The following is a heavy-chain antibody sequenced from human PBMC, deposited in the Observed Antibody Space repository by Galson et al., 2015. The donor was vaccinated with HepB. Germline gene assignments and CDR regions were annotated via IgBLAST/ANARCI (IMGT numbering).Heavy chain of an antibody. V-gene: IGHV6-1*01. J-gene: IGHJ4*02. CDR1: GDSVSSSSTT. Sequence: CAISGDSVSSSSTTWDWIRLSPSRGLEWLGRTYYRSKWYNNYAASLKSRITINADTSKNQFSLQLNSVTPEDTAVYYCARGGHFDYWGQGTLVTVSS. CDR2: TYYRSKWYN. CDR3: ARGGHFDY.